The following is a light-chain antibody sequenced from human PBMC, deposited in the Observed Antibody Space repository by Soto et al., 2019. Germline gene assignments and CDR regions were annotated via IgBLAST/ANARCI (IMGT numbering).Light chain of an antibody. CDR2: EVS. V-gene: IGLV2-14*01. J-gene: IGLJ1*01. Sequence: QSARTHVASVSWSPGRSITISCTGTSSDVGSYNYVSWYQQHPDKAPKLMIYEVSNRPSGVSNRFSGSKSGNTASLTISGLQAEEEADYYCTSYTSSSNEVFGTGTKVTVL. CDR1: SSDVGSYNY. CDR3: TSYTSSSNEV.